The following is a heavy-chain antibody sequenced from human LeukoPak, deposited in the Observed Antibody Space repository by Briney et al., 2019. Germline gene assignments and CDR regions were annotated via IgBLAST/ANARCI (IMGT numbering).Heavy chain of an antibody. D-gene: IGHD2-15*01. CDR3: ASSPTSECSGGSCYSY. CDR2: INPNSGGT. V-gene: IGHV1-2*02. Sequence: GASVKVSCKASGYTFTGYYMHWVRQAPGQGLEWMGWINPNSGGTNYVQKFQGRVTMTRDTSITTAYMQLSRLRSEDTAVYYCASSPTSECSGGSCYSYWGQGTLVTVSS. J-gene: IGHJ4*02. CDR1: GYTFTGYY.